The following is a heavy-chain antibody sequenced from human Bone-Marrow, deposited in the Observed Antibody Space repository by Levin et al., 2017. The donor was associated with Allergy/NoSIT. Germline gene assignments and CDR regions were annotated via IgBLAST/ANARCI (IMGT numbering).Heavy chain of an antibody. CDR3: TTSALTPTSDANDQ. J-gene: IGHJ4*02. D-gene: IGHD6-25*01. V-gene: IGHV3-15*05. CDR2: IKSKADGGTI. CDR1: GFPFRNAW. Sequence: PGGSLRLSCAASGFPFRNAWMSWVRQAPGKGLEWVGRIKSKADGGTINYAAPVQGRFTISRDDSKTTLYLQMNSLKTEDTAVYYCTTSALTPTSDANDQWGQGTLVTVSS.